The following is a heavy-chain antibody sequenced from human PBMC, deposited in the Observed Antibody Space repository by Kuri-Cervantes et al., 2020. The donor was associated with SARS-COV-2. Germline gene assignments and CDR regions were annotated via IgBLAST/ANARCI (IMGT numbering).Heavy chain of an antibody. J-gene: IGHJ6*02. CDR2: ISSSSSYI. Sequence: GESLKISCAASGFTFSSYSMNWVRQAPGKGLEWVSSISSSSSYIYYADSVKGRFTISRDNAKNSLYLQMNSLRAEDTAVYYCARDPPRYGSSTSCYTARADPIYGMDVWGQGTTVTVSS. D-gene: IGHD2-2*02. CDR1: GFTFSSYS. CDR3: ARDPPRYGSSTSCYTARADPIYGMDV. V-gene: IGHV3-21*01.